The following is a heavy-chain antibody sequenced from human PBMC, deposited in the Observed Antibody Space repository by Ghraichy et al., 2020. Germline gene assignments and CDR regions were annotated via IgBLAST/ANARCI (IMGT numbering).Heavy chain of an antibody. D-gene: IGHD3-22*01. CDR1: NFAFNIYA. CDR3: ARGGHSYDTSGLHDF. CDR2: ISSDGRER. V-gene: IGHV3-30*09. J-gene: IGHJ4*01. Sequence: GGSLRLSCAASNFAFNIYAIHWVRQAPGKGLQWVAIISSDGRERYYEDSVKGRFAISRDNSLNTLYLQMNGLRAEDTAVYYCARGGHSYDTSGLHDFWGQGPLVTVSS.